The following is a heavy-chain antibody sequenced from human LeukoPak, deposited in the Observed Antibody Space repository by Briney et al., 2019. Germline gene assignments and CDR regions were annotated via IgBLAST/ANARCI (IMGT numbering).Heavy chain of an antibody. CDR3: ARDPTGGKAPAHPYYYYGMDV. V-gene: IGHV3-21*01. Sequence: GGSLRLSCAASGFTFSSYSMNWVRQAPGKGPEWVSSISSSSTYIYFADSVKGRFTISRDNAKNSLYLQMNSLRAEDTAVYYCARDPTGGKAPAHPYYYYGMDVWGQGTTVTVSS. D-gene: IGHD4-23*01. CDR1: GFTFSSYS. CDR2: ISSSSTYI. J-gene: IGHJ6*02.